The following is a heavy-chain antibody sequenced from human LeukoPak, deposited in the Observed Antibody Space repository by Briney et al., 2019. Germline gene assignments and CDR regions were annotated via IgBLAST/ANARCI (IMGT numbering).Heavy chain of an antibody. CDR1: GGTFSSYA. CDR3: ARESGRVGAHGWEY. J-gene: IGHJ4*02. Sequence: SVKVSCKASGGTFSSYAISWVRQAPGQGLEWVGGIIPIFGTANYAQKFQGRVTITADESTSTAYMELSSLRSEDTAVYYCARESGRVGAHGWEYWGQGTLVTVSS. CDR2: IIPIFGTA. V-gene: IGHV1-69*13. D-gene: IGHD1-26*01.